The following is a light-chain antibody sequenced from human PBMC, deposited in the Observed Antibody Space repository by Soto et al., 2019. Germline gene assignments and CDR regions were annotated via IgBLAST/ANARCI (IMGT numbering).Light chain of an antibody. CDR3: QQRSSWPLT. J-gene: IGKJ4*01. Sequence: EIVLTQSPATLSLSPGERATLSCRASRGIDTYLAWYQQKRGQAPRLLIYDASNRTTGIPARFSGGGSGTDFTLSISSLETDDFAVYCCQQRSSWPLTFGGGTKVDIK. CDR1: RGIDTY. V-gene: IGKV3-11*01. CDR2: DAS.